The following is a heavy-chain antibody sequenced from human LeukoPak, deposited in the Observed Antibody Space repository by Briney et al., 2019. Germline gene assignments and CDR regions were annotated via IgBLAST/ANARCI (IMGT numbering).Heavy chain of an antibody. CDR2: INHSGST. Sequence: PSETLSLTCAVYGGSFSGYYWSWIRQPPGKGLEWIGEINHSGSTNYNPSLKSRVIISIDTSKNQFSLKLSSVTAADTAVYYCARVMVGVRGLHFDDWGQGTLVTVSS. J-gene: IGHJ4*02. CDR1: GGSFSGYY. D-gene: IGHD3-10*01. CDR3: ARVMVGVRGLHFDD. V-gene: IGHV4-34*01.